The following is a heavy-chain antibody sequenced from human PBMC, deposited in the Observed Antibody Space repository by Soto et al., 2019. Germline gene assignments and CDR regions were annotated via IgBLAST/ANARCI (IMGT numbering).Heavy chain of an antibody. J-gene: IGHJ4*02. V-gene: IGHV4-30-4*01. CDR1: GGSISSGDYY. D-gene: IGHD2-21*02. Sequence: QVQLQESGPGLVKPSQTLSLTCTVSGGSISSGDYYWSWIRQPPGKGLEWIGYIYYSESTYYNPSLNTRFTISVDTSYNHISLKLSSVTAADTSVYYCAIVPLLTAIFFYYCCQGTLVTFSS. CDR3: AIVPLLTAIFFYY. CDR2: IYYSEST.